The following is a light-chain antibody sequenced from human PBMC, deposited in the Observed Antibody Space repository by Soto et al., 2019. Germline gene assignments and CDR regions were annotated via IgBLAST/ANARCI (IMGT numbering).Light chain of an antibody. J-gene: IGKJ4*01. Sequence: EIVMTQSPATLSVSPGERATLSCRASQSVRSTYLAWYQQKPGQAPRLLIFGVSNRAAGIPARFSGSGSGTEFTLTISSLQSEDFAVYYCQQYGEWPLTFGGGTKVDI. CDR1: QSVRSTY. V-gene: IGKV3-15*01. CDR3: QQYGEWPLT. CDR2: GVS.